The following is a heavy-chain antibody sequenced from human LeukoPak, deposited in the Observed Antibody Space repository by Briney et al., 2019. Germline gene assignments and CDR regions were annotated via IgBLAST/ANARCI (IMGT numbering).Heavy chain of an antibody. V-gene: IGHV3-48*01. CDR1: GITFSSWS. J-gene: IGHJ4*02. D-gene: IGHD3-22*01. CDR3: AKQSLYDSSGHFHY. CDR2: ISSSSATI. Sequence: GGSLRLSCAASGITFSSWSMNWVRQAPGKGLEWVSFISSSSATIYYADSVKGRFTISRDNSKNTLFLRMNSLRAEDTAVYFCAKQSLYDSSGHFHYWGQGTLVTVSS.